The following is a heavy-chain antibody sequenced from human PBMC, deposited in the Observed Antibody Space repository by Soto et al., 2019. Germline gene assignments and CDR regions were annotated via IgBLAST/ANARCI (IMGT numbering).Heavy chain of an antibody. CDR3: AHGNIVVVPAAIPTGYYFDY. V-gene: IGHV2-5*01. CDR2: IYWNDDK. CDR1: GFSLSTSGVG. D-gene: IGHD2-2*01. J-gene: IGHJ4*02. Sequence: QITLKESGPTLVKPTQTLTLTCTFSGFSLSTSGVGVGWIRQPPGKALEWLALIYWNDDKRYSPSLKSRLTITKVTSKNQVVLTMTNMYPVDTATYYCAHGNIVVVPAAIPTGYYFDYWGQGTLVTVSS.